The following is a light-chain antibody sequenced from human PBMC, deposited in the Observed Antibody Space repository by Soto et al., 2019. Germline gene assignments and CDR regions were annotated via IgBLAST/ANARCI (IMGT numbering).Light chain of an antibody. CDR2: DVD. CDR3: SSYTSSSTYV. V-gene: IGLV2-14*01. CDR1: SSDVGGHNY. J-gene: IGLJ1*01. Sequence: QSALTQPASVSGSPGQSITISCTGTSSDVGGHNYVSWYQQYPGKAPKLMIYDVDNRPSGVSSRFSGSKSGNTASLSISGLQAEDEADYYCSSYTSSSTYVFGTGTQLTVL.